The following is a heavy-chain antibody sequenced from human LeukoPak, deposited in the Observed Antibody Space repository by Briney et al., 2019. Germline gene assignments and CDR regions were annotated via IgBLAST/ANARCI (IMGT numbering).Heavy chain of an antibody. D-gene: IGHD2-2*01. V-gene: IGHV3-21*01. J-gene: IGHJ5*02. Sequence: GGSLRLSCAASGFTFSSYSMNWVRQAPGKGLEWVSSISSSSSYIYYADSVKGRFTISRDNAKNSLYLQMNSLRAEDTAVYYYARVGRYCSSTSCLMGDWFDPWGQGTLVTVSS. CDR2: ISSSSSYI. CDR1: GFTFSSYS. CDR3: ARVGRYCSSTSCLMGDWFDP.